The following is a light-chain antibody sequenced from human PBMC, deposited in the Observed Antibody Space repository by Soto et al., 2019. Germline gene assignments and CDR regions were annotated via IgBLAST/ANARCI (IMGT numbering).Light chain of an antibody. CDR1: QYVSTN. CDR2: DIS. J-gene: IGKJ4*01. Sequence: ETVMTQFPATLSVSPGERATLSCRASQYVSTNLAWYQQQPGQPPRLLIYDISNRATGIPARFSGSGSETEFALTITSLQSEDFAVYYRQQYDTWPLTFGGGTKV. V-gene: IGKV3D-15*01. CDR3: QQYDTWPLT.